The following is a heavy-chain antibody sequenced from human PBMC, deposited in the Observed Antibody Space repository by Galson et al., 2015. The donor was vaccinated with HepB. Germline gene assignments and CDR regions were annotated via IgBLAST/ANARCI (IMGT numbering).Heavy chain of an antibody. J-gene: IGHJ4*02. D-gene: IGHD4-11*01. V-gene: IGHV1-46*01. CDR2: INPSAGST. CDR3: ARALHDYTFDY. CDR1: GYTFTNYY. Sequence: KASGYTFTNYYMHWVRQAPGQGLEWMGIINPSAGSTSYAQKFQGRVTMTRDTSTSTVYMELSSLRSEDTAVYFCARALHDYTFDYWGQGTLVTVSS.